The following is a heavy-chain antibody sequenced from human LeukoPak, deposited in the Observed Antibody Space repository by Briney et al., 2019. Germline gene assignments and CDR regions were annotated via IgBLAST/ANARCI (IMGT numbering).Heavy chain of an antibody. D-gene: IGHD6-6*01. CDR3: ASFEYSSSPGGY. Sequence: GGSLRLSCAASGFTVSSYSMNWGRQAPGKGREWGSYISSSSSTIYYADSVKGRFTISRDNAKTSLYLQMTSLRAEDTAVYYCASFEYSSSPGGYWGQGTLVTASS. J-gene: IGHJ4*02. V-gene: IGHV3-48*01. CDR2: ISSSSSTI. CDR1: GFTVSSYS.